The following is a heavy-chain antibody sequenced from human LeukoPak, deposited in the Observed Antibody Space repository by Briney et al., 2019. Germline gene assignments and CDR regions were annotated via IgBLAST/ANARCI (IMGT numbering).Heavy chain of an antibody. J-gene: IGHJ4*02. D-gene: IGHD3-10*01. V-gene: IGHV3-48*03. CDR1: GFTFSVFE. Sequence: PGGSLRLSCAASGFTFSVFEMNCVRQAPGKGLEWLSYITGSGSAIYYADSVKGRFTISRDNAKNSLYLQMNSLRAEDTAVYYCVGGGLLYFDYWGQGTLVTVSS. CDR3: VGGGLLYFDY. CDR2: ITGSGSAI.